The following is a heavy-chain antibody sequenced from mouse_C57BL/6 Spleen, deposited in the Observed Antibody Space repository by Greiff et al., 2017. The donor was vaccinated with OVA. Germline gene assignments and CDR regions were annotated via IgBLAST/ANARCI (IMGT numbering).Heavy chain of an antibody. D-gene: IGHD2-3*01. CDR2: IDPETGGT. CDR1: GYTFTDYE. V-gene: IGHV1-15*01. J-gene: IGHJ3*01. Sequence: QVQLQQSGAELVRPGASVTLSCKASGYTFTDYEMHWVKQTPVHGLEWIGAIDPETGGTAYNQKFKGKAILTADKSSSTVYMELRSLTSEDSAVYYCTSPSLYDGYYPFAYWGQGTLVTVSA. CDR3: TSPSLYDGYYPFAY.